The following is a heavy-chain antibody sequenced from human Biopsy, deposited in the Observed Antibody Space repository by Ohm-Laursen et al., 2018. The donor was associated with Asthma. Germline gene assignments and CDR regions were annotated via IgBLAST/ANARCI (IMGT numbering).Heavy chain of an antibody. Sequence: SDTLSLTCIVSGDAMSTSGSYWGWIRQSPGKGLEWIGGIFYSGRTYYNPSLESRVTISADTSKNHFSLKVTSGTAADTAVYYCARAVSSSSYWYFDLWGRGDLVTVSS. CDR1: GDAMSTSGSY. J-gene: IGHJ2*01. D-gene: IGHD6-6*01. CDR2: IFYSGRT. CDR3: ARAVSSSSYWYFDL. V-gene: IGHV4-39*02.